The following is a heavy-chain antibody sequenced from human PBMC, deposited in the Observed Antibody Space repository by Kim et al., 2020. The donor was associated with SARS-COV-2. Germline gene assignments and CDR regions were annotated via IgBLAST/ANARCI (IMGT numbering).Heavy chain of an antibody. D-gene: IGHD2-2*01. CDR2: IYWDDDK. V-gene: IGHV2-5*02. J-gene: IGHJ4*02. CDR1: GFSLSTSGVG. CDR3: ARKLLIGYCSSTSCSPFDY. Sequence: SGPTLVNPTQTLTLTCTFSGFSLSTSGVGVGWIRQPPGKALEWLALIYWDDDKRYSPSLKSRLTITKDTSKNQVVLTMTNMDPVDTATYYCARKLLIGYCSSTSCSPFDYWGQGTLVTVSS.